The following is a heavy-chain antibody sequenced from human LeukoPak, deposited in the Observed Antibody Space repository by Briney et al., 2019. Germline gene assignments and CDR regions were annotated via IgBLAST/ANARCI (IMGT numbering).Heavy chain of an antibody. CDR2: MNPNSGNT. Sequence: ASVRVSCKASGYTFTSYDINWVRQATGQGLEWMGWMNPNSGNTGYAQKFQGRVTMTRNTSISTAYMELSSLRSEDTAVYYCANIGGIAAAGQNDAFDIWGQGTMVTVSS. D-gene: IGHD6-13*01. CDR1: GYTFTSYD. V-gene: IGHV1-8*01. J-gene: IGHJ3*02. CDR3: ANIGGIAAAGQNDAFDI.